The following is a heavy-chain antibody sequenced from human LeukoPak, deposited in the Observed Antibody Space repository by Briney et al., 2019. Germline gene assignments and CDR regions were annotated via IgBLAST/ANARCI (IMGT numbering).Heavy chain of an antibody. J-gene: IGHJ4*02. D-gene: IGHD5-12*01. CDR2: INPNSGGT. Sequence: ASVKVSCKASGYTFTGYYMHWVRQAPGQGLEWMGWINPNSGGTNYAQKFQGWVTMTRDTSISTAYMELSRLRSDDTAVYYRARESHIVATTYFDYWGQGTLVTVSS. CDR1: GYTFTGYY. CDR3: ARESHIVATTYFDY. V-gene: IGHV1-2*04.